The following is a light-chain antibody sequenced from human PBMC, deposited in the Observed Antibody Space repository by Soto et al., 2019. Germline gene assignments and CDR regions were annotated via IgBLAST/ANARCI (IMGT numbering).Light chain of an antibody. CDR1: SSDVGGYNY. Sequence: QSALTQPPSASGSPGQSVTISCTGTSSDVGGYNYVSWYQQHPGKAPKLVIYEVIKRPSGVPDRFSGSKSGNTASLTVSDLQAEDEADYYCTSYADNNNLLFGGGTKLTVL. J-gene: IGLJ2*01. V-gene: IGLV2-8*01. CDR3: TSYADNNNLL. CDR2: EVI.